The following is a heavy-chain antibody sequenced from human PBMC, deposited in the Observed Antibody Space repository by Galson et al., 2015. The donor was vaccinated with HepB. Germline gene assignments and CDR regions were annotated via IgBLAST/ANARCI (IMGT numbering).Heavy chain of an antibody. V-gene: IGHV3-30*18. Sequence: SLRLSCAASGFTFSSYGMHWVRQAPGKGLEWVAVISYDGSNKYYADSVKGRFTISRDNSKNTLYLQMNSLRAEDTAVYYCAKSDYGDLTGWLYYYYYGMDVWGQGTTVTVSS. D-gene: IGHD4-17*01. CDR3: AKSDYGDLTGWLYYYYYGMDV. CDR2: ISYDGSNK. CDR1: GFTFSSYG. J-gene: IGHJ6*02.